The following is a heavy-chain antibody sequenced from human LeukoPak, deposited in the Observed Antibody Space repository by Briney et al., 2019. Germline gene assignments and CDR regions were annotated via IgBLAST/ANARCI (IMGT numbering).Heavy chain of an antibody. CDR3: ARGEYYYDSSGYYYQLGEELDY. D-gene: IGHD3-22*01. J-gene: IGHJ4*02. CDR1: GYTFTSYG. CDR2: INPSGGST. Sequence: ASVKVSCKASGYTFTSYGISWVRQAPGQGLEWMGIINPSGGSTSYAQKFQGRVTMTRDTSTSTVYMELSSLRSEDTAVYYCARGEYYYDSSGYYYQLGEELDYWGQGTLVTVSS. V-gene: IGHV1-46*01.